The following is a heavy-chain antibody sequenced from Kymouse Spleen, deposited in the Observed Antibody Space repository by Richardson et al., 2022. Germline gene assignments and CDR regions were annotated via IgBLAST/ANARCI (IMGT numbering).Heavy chain of an antibody. Sequence: EVQLVESGGGLVKPGGSLRLSCAASGFTFSNAWMSWVRQAPGKGLEWVGRIKSKTDGGTTDYAAPVKGRFTISRDDSKNTLYLQMNSLKTEDTAVYYCTTGSGYSYYYYYGMDVWGQGTTVTVSS. CDR1: GFTFSNAW. CDR2: IKSKTDGGTT. D-gene: IGHD5-12*01. CDR3: TTGSGYSYYYYYGMDV. J-gene: IGHJ6*02. V-gene: IGHV3-15*01.